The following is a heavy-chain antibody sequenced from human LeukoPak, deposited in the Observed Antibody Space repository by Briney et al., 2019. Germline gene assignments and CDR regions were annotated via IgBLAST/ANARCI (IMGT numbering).Heavy chain of an antibody. V-gene: IGHV4-59*08. Sequence: KPSETLSLTCTVSGGSISSYYWSWIRQPPGKGLEWIGFIYYIGSTDYDSSLKGRVTISVDTSKNQFSLKLNSVTAGDTAVYYCARHLALSRGTGAFDIWGQGTMVTVSS. CDR3: ARHLALSRGTGAFDI. CDR1: GGSISSYY. D-gene: IGHD3-16*01. J-gene: IGHJ3*02. CDR2: IYYIGST.